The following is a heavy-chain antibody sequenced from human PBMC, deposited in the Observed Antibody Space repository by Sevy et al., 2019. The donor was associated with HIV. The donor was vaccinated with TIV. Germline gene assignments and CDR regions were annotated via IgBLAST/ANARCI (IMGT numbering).Heavy chain of an antibody. Sequence: SETLSLTCTVSGDSIRSGAYYWSWIRQHPGKGLEWIGYSDYSGSTYYNPSLKSRITISVDTSKNQLSLELTSMTAADTAVYYCGRSTKLELLRFDSWGQGTLVTVSS. CDR3: GRSTKLELLRFDS. D-gene: IGHD1-7*01. J-gene: IGHJ4*02. CDR2: SDYSGST. V-gene: IGHV4-31*03. CDR1: GDSIRSGAYY.